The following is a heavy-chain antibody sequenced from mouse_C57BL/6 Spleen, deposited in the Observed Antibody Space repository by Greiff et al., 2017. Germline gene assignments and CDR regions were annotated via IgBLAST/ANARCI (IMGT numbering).Heavy chain of an antibody. J-gene: IGHJ1*03. D-gene: IGHD2-5*01. CDR3: ASFYSKGYFDV. Sequence: EVNVVESGGDLVKPGGSLKLSCAASGFTFSSYGMSWVRQTPDKRLEWVATISSGGSYTYYPDSVKGRFTISRDNAKNTLYLQMSSLKSEDTAMYYCASFYSKGYFDVWGTGTTVTVSS. V-gene: IGHV5-6*01. CDR2: ISSGGSYT. CDR1: GFTFSSYG.